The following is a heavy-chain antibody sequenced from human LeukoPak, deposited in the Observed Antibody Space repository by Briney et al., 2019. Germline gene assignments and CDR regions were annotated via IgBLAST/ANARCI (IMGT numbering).Heavy chain of an antibody. D-gene: IGHD2-2*01. CDR3: AKLTRGYCSSTACPNWFDP. CDR2: ISSNGGST. CDR1: GFTFSSYA. J-gene: IGHJ5*02. V-gene: IGHV3-64*04. Sequence: GGSLRLSCSATGFTFSSYAMHWVRQAPGKGLEYVSAISSNGGSTYYADSVRGRFTISRDNSKNTLYLQMNSLRGEDTAVYYCAKLTRGYCSSTACPNWFDPWGQGTLVTVSS.